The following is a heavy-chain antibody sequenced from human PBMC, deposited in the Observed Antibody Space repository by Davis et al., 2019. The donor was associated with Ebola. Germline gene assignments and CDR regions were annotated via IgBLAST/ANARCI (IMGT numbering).Heavy chain of an antibody. CDR1: GFTVSSNY. Sequence: GESLKISCAASGFTVSSNYMIWVRQAPGKGLEWVANIKQDGSEKYYVDSVKGRFTISRDNAKNSLYLQMNSLRAEDTAVYYCARGLPADIVVVVAAANFDYWGQGTLVTVSS. J-gene: IGHJ4*02. D-gene: IGHD2-15*01. CDR2: IKQDGSEK. CDR3: ARGLPADIVVVVAAANFDY. V-gene: IGHV3-7*01.